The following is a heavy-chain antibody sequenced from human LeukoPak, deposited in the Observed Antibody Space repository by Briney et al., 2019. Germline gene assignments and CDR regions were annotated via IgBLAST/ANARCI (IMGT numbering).Heavy chain of an antibody. V-gene: IGHV3-7*03. CDR1: GFSFSAHW. CDR2: INPDGGDT. J-gene: IGHJ5*02. Sequence: PGGSLRLSCAVSGFSFSAHWMSWVRQAPGRGLEWVATINPDGGDTYYADSVKVRFTISRDNAKNLLSLQMNSLRVEDTAIYFCAGGDVDPWGQGTLVTVSS. CDR3: AGGDVDP.